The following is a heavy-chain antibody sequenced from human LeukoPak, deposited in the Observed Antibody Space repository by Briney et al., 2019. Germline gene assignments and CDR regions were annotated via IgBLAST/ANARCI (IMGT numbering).Heavy chain of an antibody. CDR3: ARQKSTGYTDY. J-gene: IGHJ4*02. Sequence: PSETLSLTCTVSGGSISSSSYYWGWIRQPPGKGLEWIGSIYYSGSTYYNPSLKSRVTISVDPSKNQFSLKLSSVTAADTAVYYCARQKSTGYTDYWGQGTLVTVSS. D-gene: IGHD3-22*01. V-gene: IGHV4-39*01. CDR1: GGSISSSSYY. CDR2: IYYSGST.